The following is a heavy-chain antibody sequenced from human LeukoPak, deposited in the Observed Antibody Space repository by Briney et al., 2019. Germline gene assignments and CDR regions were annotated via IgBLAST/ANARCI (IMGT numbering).Heavy chain of an antibody. Sequence: ASVKVSCKASAYTFTTSDINWVRQAAGQGLEWMGWMNPNSGHAGYAQRFQGRVTMTRNTSISTAYMELSSLRSDDTAVYYCARGQYNYGRDWFDPWGQGTLVTVSS. CDR3: ARGQYNYGRDWFDP. CDR1: AYTFTTSD. J-gene: IGHJ5*02. V-gene: IGHV1-8*01. CDR2: MNPNSGHA. D-gene: IGHD5-18*01.